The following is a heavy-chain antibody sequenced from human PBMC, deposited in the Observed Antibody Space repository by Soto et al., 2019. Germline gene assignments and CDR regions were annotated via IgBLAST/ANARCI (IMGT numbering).Heavy chain of an antibody. CDR1: GFTFSPFW. D-gene: IGHD4-4*01. Sequence: EVQLVESEGGLVQPGGSLRLSCAASGFTFSPFWMHWVRQVPGKGPVWVSRINSDGNSTSYADSVKGRFTISRDNAKNTLYLQINSLRAEDTAVYYCARGSNHFDYWGQGTLVTVSS. CDR2: INSDGNST. J-gene: IGHJ4*02. V-gene: IGHV3-74*01. CDR3: ARGSNHFDY.